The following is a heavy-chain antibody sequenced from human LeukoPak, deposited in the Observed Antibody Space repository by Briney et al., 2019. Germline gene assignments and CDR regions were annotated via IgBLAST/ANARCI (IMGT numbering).Heavy chain of an antibody. Sequence: ASVKVSCKASGNTFTGYYMHWVRQAPGQGLEWMGRINANSGGTNYAQQFQGRVTMTRDTSITTAYMELSRLRSDDTAVYYCARDSGITGTTGAIDYWGQGTLVTVSS. D-gene: IGHD1-20*01. CDR3: ARDSGITGTTGAIDY. J-gene: IGHJ4*02. CDR1: GNTFTGYY. V-gene: IGHV1-2*06. CDR2: INANSGGT.